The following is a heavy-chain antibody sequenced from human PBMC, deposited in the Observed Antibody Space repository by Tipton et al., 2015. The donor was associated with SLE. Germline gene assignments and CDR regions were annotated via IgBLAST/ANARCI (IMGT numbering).Heavy chain of an antibody. CDR1: GGSMNSRY. CDR3: AEGRAWFVP. V-gene: IGHV4-59*03. CDR2: IYSTGST. Sequence: TLSLTCSVSGGSMNSRYWSWIRQSPGKGLDYLGYIYSTGSTFYSPSHRSRLTISIDTSKRQFSLKLTSVTAADTAVYYCAEGRAWFVPWGQGFLVTVSS. J-gene: IGHJ5*02.